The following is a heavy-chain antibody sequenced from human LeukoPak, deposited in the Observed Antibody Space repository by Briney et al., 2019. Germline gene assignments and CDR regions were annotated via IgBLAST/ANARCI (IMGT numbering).Heavy chain of an antibody. J-gene: IGHJ3*02. CDR3: ARIFLWYSNGFDI. Sequence: PSETLSLTCTVSGGSFSSRDYSWGWIRQAPGKGLEWTGSIYYNGSTYYNPSLKSRISISADSSKKQFSLNLSSVTAADTAVYYCARIFLWYSNGFDIWGLGTMVAVSS. V-gene: IGHV4-39*01. CDR2: IYYNGST. D-gene: IGHD2-21*01. CDR1: GGSFSSRDYS.